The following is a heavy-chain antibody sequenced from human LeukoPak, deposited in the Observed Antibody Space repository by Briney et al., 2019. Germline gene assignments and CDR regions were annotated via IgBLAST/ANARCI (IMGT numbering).Heavy chain of an antibody. J-gene: IGHJ4*02. D-gene: IGHD3-22*01. Sequence: SETLSLTCTVSGGSISSGTYYWGWIRQPPGKGLEWIGSIYYSGNTYYNPSLKSRVTISLDTSKNQFSLKLSSVTAADTAVYYCARSIIYYYDTSGYDWGQGTLVTVSS. V-gene: IGHV4-39*07. CDR3: ARSIIYYYDTSGYD. CDR1: GGSISSGTYY. CDR2: IYYSGNT.